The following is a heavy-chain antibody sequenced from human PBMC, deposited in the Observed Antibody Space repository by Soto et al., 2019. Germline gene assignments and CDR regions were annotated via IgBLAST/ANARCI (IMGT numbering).Heavy chain of an antibody. V-gene: IGHV1-69*13. J-gene: IGHJ4*02. D-gene: IGHD3-22*01. CDR3: ARVGSRYYYDSSGYYYLDY. CDR1: GGTFSSYA. CDR2: IIPIFGTA. Sequence: GASVKVSCKASGGTFSSYAISWLRQSPGQGLEWMGGIIPIFGTANYAQKFQGRVTITADESTSTAYMELSSLRSEDTAVYYCARVGSRYYYDSSGYYYLDYWGQGTLVTVSS.